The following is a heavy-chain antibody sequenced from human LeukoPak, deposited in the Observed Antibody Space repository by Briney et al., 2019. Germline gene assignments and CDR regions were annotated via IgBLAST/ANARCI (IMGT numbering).Heavy chain of an antibody. CDR2: IYYSGST. Sequence: SETLSLTCTVSGGSISSSSYYWGWIRQPPGKGLEWIGSIYYSGSTYYNPSLKSRVTVSVDTSKNQFSLKLSSVTAADTAVYYCAREGLNMVRGVIPKEAWGWFDPWGQGTLVTVSS. J-gene: IGHJ5*02. CDR3: AREGLNMVRGVIPKEAWGWFDP. V-gene: IGHV4-39*07. CDR1: GGSISSSSYY. D-gene: IGHD3-10*01.